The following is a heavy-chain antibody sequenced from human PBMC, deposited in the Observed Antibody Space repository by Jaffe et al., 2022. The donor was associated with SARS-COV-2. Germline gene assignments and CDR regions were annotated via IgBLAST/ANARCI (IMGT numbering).Heavy chain of an antibody. Sequence: QLQLQESGPGLVKASETLSLTCTVSGDSIGSNNYYWGWIRQPPGKALEWFGGIFYSGSTYYNPSLRSRATISVDTSKNQFSLRLSSVTAADTAVYYCARHSNTAMVSWHFDLWGRGTLVTVSS. CDR2: IFYSGST. J-gene: IGHJ2*01. D-gene: IGHD5-18*01. V-gene: IGHV4-39*01. CDR3: ARHSNTAMVSWHFDL. CDR1: GDSIGSNNYY.